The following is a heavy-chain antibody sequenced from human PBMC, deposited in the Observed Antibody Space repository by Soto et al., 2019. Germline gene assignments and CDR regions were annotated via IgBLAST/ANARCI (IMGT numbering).Heavy chain of an antibody. Sequence: SETLSLTCTVSGGSVSSGSYYWSWIRQPPGKGLEWIGYIYYSGSTNYNPSLKSRVTISVDTSKNQFSLKLSSVTAADTAVYYCARDPYHYGSGSYSFDYWGQGTLVTVSS. CDR3: ARDPYHYGSGSYSFDY. D-gene: IGHD3-10*01. V-gene: IGHV4-61*01. J-gene: IGHJ4*02. CDR1: GGSVSSGSYY. CDR2: IYYSGST.